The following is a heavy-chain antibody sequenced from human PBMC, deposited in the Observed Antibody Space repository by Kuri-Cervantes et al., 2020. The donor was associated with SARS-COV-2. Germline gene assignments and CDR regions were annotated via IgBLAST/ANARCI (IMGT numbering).Heavy chain of an antibody. CDR1: GFSFSTNV. D-gene: IGHD5-24*01. V-gene: IGHV3-23*01. CDR2: MSGSGAST. J-gene: IGHJ4*02. Sequence: GGSLRLSCAASGFSFSTNVMAWVRQAPGKGLEWVSTMSGSGASTHYADSVKGRFTISRDNSKNMLYLQMYSLRAEDTAVYYCAKTNGYNYYFAYWGQGSLVTVSS. CDR3: AKTNGYNYYFAY.